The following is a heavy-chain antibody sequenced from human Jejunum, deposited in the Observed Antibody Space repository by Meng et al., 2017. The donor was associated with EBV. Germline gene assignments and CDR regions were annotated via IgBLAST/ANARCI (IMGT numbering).Heavy chain of an antibody. CDR2: INHSGST. V-gene: IGHV4-34*01. Sequence: QVLLKRWGAGLFKPSETLSLTCAVYGGSFRGYSWSWIRQSPGKGLEWIGEINHSGSTNYNPSLKSRVTILVDTSKNQFSLKVNSVTAADTAVYYCARRVDLGVTAHFDYWGQGTLVTVSS. J-gene: IGHJ4*02. CDR3: ARRVDLGVTAHFDY. D-gene: IGHD2-21*02. CDR1: GGSFRGYS.